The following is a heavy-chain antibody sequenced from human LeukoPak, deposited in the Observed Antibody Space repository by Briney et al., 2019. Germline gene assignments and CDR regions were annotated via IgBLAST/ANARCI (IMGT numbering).Heavy chain of an antibody. Sequence: GGSLRLSCAASGLTFSSDWMHWVRQVPGKGLVWVSRINSDASTINYADSVKGRFTISRDNAKNTLYLQMDSLRAEDTAVYYCARDPSGTYYPRVSGALDIWGQGTMVTVSS. V-gene: IGHV3-74*01. CDR3: ARDPSGTYYPRVSGALDI. J-gene: IGHJ3*02. CDR2: INSDASTI. D-gene: IGHD1-26*01. CDR1: GLTFSSDW.